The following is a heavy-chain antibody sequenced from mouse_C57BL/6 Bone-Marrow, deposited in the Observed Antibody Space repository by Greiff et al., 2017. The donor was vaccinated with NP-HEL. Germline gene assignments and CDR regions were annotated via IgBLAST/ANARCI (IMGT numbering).Heavy chain of an antibody. CDR3: SRWGTTVVGYFDY. D-gene: IGHD1-1*01. Sequence: QVQLQQPGAELVMPGASVKLSCKASGYTFTSYWMHWVKQRPGQGLEWIGEIDPSDSSTNYNQKFKGKSTLTVDKSSSTAYMQLISLTSEDSAVYYCSRWGTTVVGYFDYWGQGTTLTVSS. CDR1: GYTFTSYW. J-gene: IGHJ2*01. CDR2: IDPSDSST. V-gene: IGHV1-69*01.